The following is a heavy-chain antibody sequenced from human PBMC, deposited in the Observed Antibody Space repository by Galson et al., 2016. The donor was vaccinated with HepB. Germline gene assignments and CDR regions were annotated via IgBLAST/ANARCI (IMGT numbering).Heavy chain of an antibody. J-gene: IGHJ5*02. V-gene: IGHV6-1*01. Sequence: CAISGDSVSSNSAAWNWIRQSPSRGLEWLGRTYYRSKWYNDYAVSVKSRLTINQDTSKNQFSLQLNSVTPEDTAVYYCARDHVAPPIWFDPWGQGTLVTVSS. CDR2: TYYRSKWYN. CDR1: GDSVSSNSAA. CDR3: ARDHVAPPIWFDP. D-gene: IGHD5-12*01.